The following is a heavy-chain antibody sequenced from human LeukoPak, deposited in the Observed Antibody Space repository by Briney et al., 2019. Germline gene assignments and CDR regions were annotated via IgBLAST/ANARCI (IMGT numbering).Heavy chain of an antibody. J-gene: IGHJ6*02. CDR1: GVTFSSYS. Sequence: GGTLRLSCAASGVTFSSYSLNWVRQAPGKGLEWVSYISSSSSTINYADSVKGRFTISRDNAKNSLYLHMNRLRDEATAVYDCARGWSPLGYYYYGMDVWGQGTTVTVSS. CDR2: ISSSSSTI. V-gene: IGHV3-48*02. CDR3: ARGWSPLGYYYYGMDV. D-gene: IGHD6-19*01.